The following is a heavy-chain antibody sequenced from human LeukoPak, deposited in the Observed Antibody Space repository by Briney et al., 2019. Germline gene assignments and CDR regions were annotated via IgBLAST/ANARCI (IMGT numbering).Heavy chain of an antibody. V-gene: IGHV4-61*02. Sequence: PSETLSLTCTVSGGSISSGSYYWSWIQQPAGKGLEWIGRIYTSGSTNYNPSLKSRVTISVDTSKNQFSLKLSSVTAADTAVYYCAREGYYYDSSGYYPSSSYYYYYGMDVWGQGTTVTVSS. CDR1: GGSISSGSYY. CDR3: AREGYYYDSSGYYPSSSYYYYYGMDV. J-gene: IGHJ6*02. D-gene: IGHD3-22*01. CDR2: IYTSGST.